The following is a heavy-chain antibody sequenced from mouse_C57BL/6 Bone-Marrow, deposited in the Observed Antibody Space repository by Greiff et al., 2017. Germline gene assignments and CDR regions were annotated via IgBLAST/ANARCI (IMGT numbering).Heavy chain of an antibody. CDR3: ARDGSKVDY. Sequence: VQLQQSGPELVRPGASVKISCKAPGYTFTSYWMQWVRQRPGQGLEWIGEIYPGSGNTYYNEKFKGKATLTADKSSSTAYMELRSLTSEDSAVYFCARDGSKVDYWGQGTSVTVSS. V-gene: IGHV1-56*01. CDR1: GYTFTSYW. D-gene: IGHD1-1*01. J-gene: IGHJ4*01. CDR2: IYPGSGNT.